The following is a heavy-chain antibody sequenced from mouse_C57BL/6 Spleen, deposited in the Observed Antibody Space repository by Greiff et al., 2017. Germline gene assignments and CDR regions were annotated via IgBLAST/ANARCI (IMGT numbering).Heavy chain of an antibody. Sequence: VQLQQSGAELVKPGASVKISCKASGYAFSSYWMNWVKQRPGKGLEWIGQIYPGDGDTNYNGKFKGKATLTADKSSSTAYMQLSSLTSADSAVYFCTSRTGTGYFDYRGQGTTLTVSS. CDR1: GYAFSSYW. V-gene: IGHV1-80*01. J-gene: IGHJ2*01. D-gene: IGHD4-1*01. CDR2: IYPGDGDT. CDR3: TSRTGTGYFDY.